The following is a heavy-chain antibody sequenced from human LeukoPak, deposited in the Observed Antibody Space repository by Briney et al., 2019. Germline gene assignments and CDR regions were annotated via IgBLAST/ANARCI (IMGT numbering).Heavy chain of an antibody. Sequence: PGGSLRLSCAASGFTFSSYAMHWVRQAPGKGLEWVAVISYDGSNKYYADSVKGRFTISRDNSKNTLYLHMNNLKIDDTAVYYCARDWSEGSGSYIDYWGQGALVTVSS. CDR2: ISYDGSNK. V-gene: IGHV3-30-3*01. D-gene: IGHD3-10*01. J-gene: IGHJ4*02. CDR1: GFTFSSYA. CDR3: ARDWSEGSGSYIDY.